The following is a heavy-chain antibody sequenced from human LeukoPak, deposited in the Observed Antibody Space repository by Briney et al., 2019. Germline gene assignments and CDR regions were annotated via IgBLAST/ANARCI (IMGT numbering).Heavy chain of an antibody. V-gene: IGHV4-61*09. J-gene: IGHJ4*02. CDR2: IYASGST. D-gene: IGHD5-18*01. CDR1: GGSISSGTYY. CDR3: AGYPTVHTASDY. Sequence: SQTLSLTCTVSGGSISSGTYYWSWIRQPAGKGLEWIGHIYASGSTNYNPSLKSRVTISVDTSKNQISLKLSSVTAADTAVYYCAGYPTVHTASDYWGQGTLVTVSS.